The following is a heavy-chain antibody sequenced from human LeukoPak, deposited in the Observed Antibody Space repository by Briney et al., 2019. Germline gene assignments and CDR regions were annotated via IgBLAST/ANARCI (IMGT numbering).Heavy chain of an antibody. V-gene: IGHV4-4*02. CDR2: IYHSGST. Sequence: PSETLSLTCAVSGGSISSSNWWSWVRQPPGKGLEWIGEIYHSGSTNYNPSLKSRVTISVDKSKNQFSLKLSSVTAADTAVYYCARALYYSNGYFFFDYWGQGTLVTVSS. CDR1: GGSISSSNW. J-gene: IGHJ4*02. CDR3: ARALYYSNGYFFFDY. D-gene: IGHD3-22*01.